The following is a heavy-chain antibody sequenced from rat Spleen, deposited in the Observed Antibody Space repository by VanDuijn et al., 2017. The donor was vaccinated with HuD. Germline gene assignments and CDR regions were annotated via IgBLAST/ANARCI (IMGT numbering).Heavy chain of an antibody. CDR1: GYSLTRSYR. CDR3: ARGAGYVLDA. V-gene: IGHV3-3*01. D-gene: IGHD1-4*01. Sequence: EVQLQESGPGLVKPSQSLSLTCSVTGYSLTRSYRCNWYRKFPGNKLEWMGYINSAGNTLYNPSLKSRISITLDTSKNQFSLQLNSVTTEDTATYYCARGAGYVLDAWGQGASVTVSS. J-gene: IGHJ4*01. CDR2: INSAGNT.